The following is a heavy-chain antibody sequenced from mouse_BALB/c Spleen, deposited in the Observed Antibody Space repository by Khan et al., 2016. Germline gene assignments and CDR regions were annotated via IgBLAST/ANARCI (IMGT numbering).Heavy chain of an antibody. CDR2: INTYSGES. CDR1: GYTFTNYG. CDR3: ARYRYYYGSSRYFDV. Sequence: QIQLVQSGPELKKPGKTVKISCKASGYTFTNYGMNWVKQAPGKGLKWMGWINTYSGESTYADDFKGRFAFSLETSANTAYFQINTINNEDTATYFCARYRYYYGSSRYFDVWGAVTTVTVSS. J-gene: IGHJ1*01. D-gene: IGHD1-1*01. V-gene: IGHV9-3-1*01.